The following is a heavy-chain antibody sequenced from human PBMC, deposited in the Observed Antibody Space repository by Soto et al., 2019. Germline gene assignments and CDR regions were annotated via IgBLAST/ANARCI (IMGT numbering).Heavy chain of an antibody. CDR3: ARKYADYYYYYMDV. CDR1: GFTFSSYG. V-gene: IGHV3-33*01. CDR2: IWYDGSNK. J-gene: IGHJ6*03. Sequence: GGSLRLSCAASGFTFSSYGMHWVRQAPGKGLEWVAVIWYDGSNKYYADSVKGRFTISRDNSKNTLYLQMNSLRAEDTAVYYCARKYADYYYYYMDVWGKGTTVTVSS. D-gene: IGHD2-2*01.